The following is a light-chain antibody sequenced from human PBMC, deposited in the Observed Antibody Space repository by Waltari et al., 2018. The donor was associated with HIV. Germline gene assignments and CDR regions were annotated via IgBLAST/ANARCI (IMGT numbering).Light chain of an antibody. CDR1: QSISSG. V-gene: IGKV1-5*03. CDR2: KAS. J-gene: IGKJ4*01. Sequence: DIQMTPPPSTLSASVGDRVIITCLAGQSISSGLAWYQQRPGRAPKRLIYKASSLRSGVPSRFSGSGSGTEFTLTISSLQPDDFATYYCQQYKGYPLTFGGGTKVEIK. CDR3: QQYKGYPLT.